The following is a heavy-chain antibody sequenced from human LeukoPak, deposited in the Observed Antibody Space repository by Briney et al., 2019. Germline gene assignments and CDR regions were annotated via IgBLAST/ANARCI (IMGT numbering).Heavy chain of an antibody. D-gene: IGHD3-22*01. CDR2: INPSGGST. CDR1: GYTFTSYY. J-gene: IGHJ4*02. CDR3: ASPDDPIDPHYYDSSGYYSY. V-gene: IGHV1-46*01. Sequence: ASVKVSCKASGYTFTSYYMHWVRQAPGQGLEWMGIINPSGGSTSYAQKFQGRVTMTRDTSTSTVYMELSSLRSEDTAVYYCASPDDPIDPHYYDSSGYYSYWGQGTLVTVSS.